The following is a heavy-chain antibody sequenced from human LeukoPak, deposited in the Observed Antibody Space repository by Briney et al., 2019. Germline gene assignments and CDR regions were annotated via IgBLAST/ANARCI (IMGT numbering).Heavy chain of an antibody. CDR1: GFTFSSYE. D-gene: IGHD1-26*01. CDR3: ARGIYVGAYYYYYGMDL. V-gene: IGHV3-48*03. Sequence: PGGSLRLSCAAAGFTFSSYEMNWGRQAPGKGLEWVSHISSSGSTIYYADSVKGRFTISRDNAKNSLYLQMNSLRAEDTAVYYCARGIYVGAYYYYYGMDLWGQGTTVTVSS. J-gene: IGHJ6*02. CDR2: ISSSGSTI.